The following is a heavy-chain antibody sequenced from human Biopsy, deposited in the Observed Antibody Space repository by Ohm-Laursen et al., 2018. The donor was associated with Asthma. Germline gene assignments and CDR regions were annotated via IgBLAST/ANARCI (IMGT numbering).Heavy chain of an antibody. CDR1: GGSISSGGYS. J-gene: IGHJ4*02. CDR2: IYHSGST. Sequence: SQTLSLTCAVSGGSISSGGYSWSWIRQPPGKGLEWIGYIYHSGSTYYNPSLKSRVTISADRSKNQLVLKLSSVTAADSAVYYCARVKDGYNFDYWGQGTLVTVPS. CDR3: ARVKDGYNFDY. D-gene: IGHD5-24*01. V-gene: IGHV4-30-2*01.